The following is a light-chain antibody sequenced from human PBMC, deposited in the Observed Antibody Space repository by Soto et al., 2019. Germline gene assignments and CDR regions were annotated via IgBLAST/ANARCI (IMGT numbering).Light chain of an antibody. J-gene: IGKJ1*01. CDR3: QQYDRSAWT. CDR2: AIS. CDR1: QSVNTNF. Sequence: EMVLTQSPGTLSLSPGERATLSCRASQSVNTNFLAWYQQRPGLAPRLLIYAISTRATGIPDRFSGSGSGTDFTLTISRLEPEDFAVYYCQQYDRSAWTFGQGTKVDIK. V-gene: IGKV3-20*01.